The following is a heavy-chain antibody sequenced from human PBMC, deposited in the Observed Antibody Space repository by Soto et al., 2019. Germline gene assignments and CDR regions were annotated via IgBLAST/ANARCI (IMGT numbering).Heavy chain of an antibody. D-gene: IGHD3-10*01. CDR3: TTGDYYYGSGSYYQNYYGMDV. CDR1: GFTFSNAW. CDR2: IKSKTDGGTT. V-gene: IGHV3-15*07. J-gene: IGHJ6*02. Sequence: GGSXRLSCAASGFTFSNAWMNWVRQAPGKGLEWVGRIKSKTDGGTTDYAAPVKGRFTISRDDSKNTLYLQMNSLKTEDTAVYYCTTGDYYYGSGSYYQNYYGMDVWGQGTTVTVSS.